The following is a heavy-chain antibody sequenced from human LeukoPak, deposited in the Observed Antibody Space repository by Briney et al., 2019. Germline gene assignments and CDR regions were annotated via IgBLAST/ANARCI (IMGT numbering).Heavy chain of an antibody. V-gene: IGHV1-2*02. CDR2: INPNSGGT. CDR1: GYTFTNYG. D-gene: IGHD4-23*01. J-gene: IGHJ6*03. CDR3: ARDDYGGNSDYYYYYYMDV. Sequence: ASVKVSCKASGYTFTNYGITWVRQAPGQGLEWMGWINPNSGGTNYAQKFQGRVTMTRDTSISTAYMELSRLRSDDTAVYYCARDDYGGNSDYYYYYYMDVWGKGTTVTVSS.